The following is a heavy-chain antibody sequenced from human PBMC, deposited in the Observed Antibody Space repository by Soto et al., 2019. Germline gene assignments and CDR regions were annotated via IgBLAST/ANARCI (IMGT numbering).Heavy chain of an antibody. Sequence: PSETLSLTCTVPGGSISSGGYYWSWIRQHPGKGLEWIGYIYYSGSTYYNPSLKSRVTISVDTSKNQFSLKLSSVTAADTAVYYCARSGGHYDILTAFDYWGQGTLVTVSS. J-gene: IGHJ4*02. CDR3: ARSGGHYDILTAFDY. CDR2: IYYSGST. V-gene: IGHV4-31*03. CDR1: GGSISSGGYY. D-gene: IGHD3-9*01.